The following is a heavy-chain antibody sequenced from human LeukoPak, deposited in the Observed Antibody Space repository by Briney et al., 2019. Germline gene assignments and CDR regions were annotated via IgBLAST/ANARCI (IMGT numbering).Heavy chain of an antibody. Sequence: ASVKVSCKTSGYTFSISHVTWVRQAPGQRLEWMGWISVYNGNTNYAPDLQGRVTMTTDTSTSTAYMELRNLRSDDTAMYYCARATELTYCAGDCYLDYWGQGTLITVSS. V-gene: IGHV1-18*04. D-gene: IGHD2-21*02. CDR3: ARATELTYCAGDCYLDY. CDR2: ISVYNGNT. J-gene: IGHJ4*02. CDR1: GYTFSISH.